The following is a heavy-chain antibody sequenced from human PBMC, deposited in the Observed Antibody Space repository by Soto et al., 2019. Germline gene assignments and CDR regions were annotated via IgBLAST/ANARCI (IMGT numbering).Heavy chain of an antibody. CDR3: AKSLNISWKNYSDP. CDR2: ISGSDGTT. D-gene: IGHD6-13*01. J-gene: IGHJ5*02. Sequence: EVQILESGGGLVQSGGSLRLSCAASGFTFSSSAMNWVRQAPGKGLEGVSVISGSDGTTYYADSVKGRTTISRDNSKTTRYGDRDSMTAEDTTLYHCAKSLNISWKNYSDPWGQGTLVTVSS. CDR1: GFTFSSSA. V-gene: IGHV3-23*01.